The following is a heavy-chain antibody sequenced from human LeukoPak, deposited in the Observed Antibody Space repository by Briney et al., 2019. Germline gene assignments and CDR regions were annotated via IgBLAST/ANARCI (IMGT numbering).Heavy chain of an antibody. J-gene: IGHJ5*02. Sequence: ASVKVSCKASGYTFTSYGISWVRQAPGQGLEWMGWISVYNSNTNYAQKLQGRVTMTTDTSTSTAYMELRSLRSDDTAVYYCARVTSRANWFDPWGQGTLVTVSS. V-gene: IGHV1-18*01. CDR1: GYTFTSYG. CDR2: ISVYNSNT. D-gene: IGHD3-16*01. CDR3: ARVTSRANWFDP.